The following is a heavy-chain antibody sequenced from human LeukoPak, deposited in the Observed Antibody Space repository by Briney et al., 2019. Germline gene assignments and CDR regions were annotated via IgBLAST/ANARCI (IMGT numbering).Heavy chain of an antibody. V-gene: IGHV1-24*01. CDR3: ATSSLPGGATTFDY. CDR1: GYTLTELS. J-gene: IGHJ4*02. Sequence: ASVQVSFKVSGYTLTELSMHWVRQAPGKGLEWMGGFDPEDGETIYAQKFQGRVTMTEDTSTDTAYMELSSLRSEDTAVYYCATSSLPGGATTFDYWGQGTLVTVSS. D-gene: IGHD1-26*01. CDR2: FDPEDGET.